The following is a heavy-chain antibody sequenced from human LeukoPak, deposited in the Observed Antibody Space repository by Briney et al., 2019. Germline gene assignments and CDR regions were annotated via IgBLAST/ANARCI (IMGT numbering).Heavy chain of an antibody. D-gene: IGHD2-2*01. CDR1: GGSISYYY. V-gene: IGHV4-59*08. CDR2: IYDSGST. CDR3: ARQSGGYCSSTTCYAEGPLDL. J-gene: IGHJ2*01. Sequence: SETLSLTCTVSGGSISYYYWSWIRQPPGKGLEWIGYIYDSGSTNYNPSLKSRVTISVDTSKKQFSLKLSSVTAADTAVYYCARQSGGYCSSTTCYAEGPLDLWGRGTLVTVSS.